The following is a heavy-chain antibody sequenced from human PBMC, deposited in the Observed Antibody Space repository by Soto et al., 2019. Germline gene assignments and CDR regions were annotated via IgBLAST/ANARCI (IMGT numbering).Heavy chain of an antibody. D-gene: IGHD3-10*01. CDR3: ARGYGSGSYWFDY. CDR1: GDSVSSGTDS. J-gene: IGHJ4*02. V-gene: IGHV4-30-2*01. CDR2: IFHSGNT. Sequence: QLQLQESGSGLVKPSQTLSLTCAVSGDSVSSGTDSWSWIRQPPGKGLEWIGYIFHSGNTNYNPSLRSRVTMSLDRSKTQISLNLTSVTAADTAVYYCARGYGSGSYWFDYWGQGTLVTVSS.